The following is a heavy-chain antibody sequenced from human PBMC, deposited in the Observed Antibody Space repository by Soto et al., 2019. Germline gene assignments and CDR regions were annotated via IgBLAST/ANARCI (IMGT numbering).Heavy chain of an antibody. J-gene: IGHJ4*02. D-gene: IGHD3-10*01. CDR1: GYIFTRYY. CDR3: AREDRGNGSGTYYTDY. CDR2: INPSGGST. Sequence: VASVKVSCKASGYIFTRYYMQWVRQAPGQGLEWMGTINPSGGSTSYAQKFQGRVTITRDTSTSTVYMELSSLRSEDTAVYYCAREDRGNGSGTYYTDYWGQGTLVTVSS. V-gene: IGHV1-46*01.